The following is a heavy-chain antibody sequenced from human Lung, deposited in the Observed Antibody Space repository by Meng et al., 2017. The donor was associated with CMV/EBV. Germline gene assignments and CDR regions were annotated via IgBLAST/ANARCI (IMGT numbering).Heavy chain of an antibody. V-gene: IGHV4-4*02. D-gene: IGHD3-10*01. CDR1: GDSIPKPNW. CDR3: LRRSGGSV. J-gene: IGHJ1*01. Sequence: VQVRGAGPAPVKPSETLDPPLAVSGDSIPKPNWWAWVRQPPGKGLGWIGEIPHRGSRPYNPSLKSRVSMSIDKSKNQFSLKLTSVTAADTAVYHCLRRSGGSVWGQGTLVTVSS. CDR2: IPHRGSR.